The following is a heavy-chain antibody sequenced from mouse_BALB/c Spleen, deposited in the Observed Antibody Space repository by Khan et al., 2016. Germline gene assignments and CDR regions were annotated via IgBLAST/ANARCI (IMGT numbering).Heavy chain of an antibody. CDR3: AREGYGYDTFAY. V-gene: IGHV1-80*01. CDR2: IYPGDGDT. CDR1: GYAFSSYW. Sequence: QVQLKQSGAELVRPGSSVKISCKASGYAFSSYWMNWVKQRPGQGLEWIGQIYPGDGDTNYNGKFKGKATLTADKSSSTAYMQLSSLTSEDSAVDFCAREGYGYDTFAYWGQGTLFTVSA. D-gene: IGHD2-2*01. J-gene: IGHJ3*01.